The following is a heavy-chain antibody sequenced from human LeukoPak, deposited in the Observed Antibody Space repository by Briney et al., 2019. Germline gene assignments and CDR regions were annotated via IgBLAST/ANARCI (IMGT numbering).Heavy chain of an antibody. CDR3: ARDSSYYDSGGPEALDI. V-gene: IGHV4-30-4*01. Sequence: SQTLSLTCTVSGGSISSGDYYWSWIRQPPGKGLEWIGYIYYSGSTYYNPSLKSRVTISVDTSKNQFSLKLSSVTAADTAVYSCARDSSYYDSGGPEALDIWGKGTMVTVSS. J-gene: IGHJ3*02. CDR1: GGSISSGDYY. CDR2: IYYSGST. D-gene: IGHD3-22*01.